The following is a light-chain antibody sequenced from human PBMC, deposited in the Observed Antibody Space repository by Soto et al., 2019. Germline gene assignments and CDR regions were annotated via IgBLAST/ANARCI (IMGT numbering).Light chain of an antibody. J-gene: IGLJ2*01. CDR3: QTWGSGIVV. Sequence: QLVLTQSPSASASLGASVKLTCTLSSGHSNYAIAWHQQQSEKGPRYLMKLNSDGSHSKGDGIPDRFSGSSSGAERYLTISCLHSEDEADYYCQTWGSGIVVFGGGTKLTVL. CDR1: SGHSNYA. CDR2: LNSDGSH. V-gene: IGLV4-69*01.